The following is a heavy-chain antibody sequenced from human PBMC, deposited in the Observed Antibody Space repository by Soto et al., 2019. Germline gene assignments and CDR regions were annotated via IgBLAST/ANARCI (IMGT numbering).Heavy chain of an antibody. V-gene: IGHV3-23*01. Sequence: GGSLRLSCVASGFTFSSYAMSWVRQTPGKGLEWVSGISGSGGRTYYADSVKGRFTISRDNSNNTLSLQMHILRVEDTAVYFCAKGGYYSLFDIWGQGTMVTVSS. CDR2: ISGSGGRT. D-gene: IGHD3-16*01. CDR3: AKGGYYSLFDI. CDR1: GFTFSSYA. J-gene: IGHJ3*02.